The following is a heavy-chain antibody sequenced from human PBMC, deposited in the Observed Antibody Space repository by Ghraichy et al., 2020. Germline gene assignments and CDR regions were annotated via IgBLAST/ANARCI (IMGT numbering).Heavy chain of an antibody. Sequence: GGSLRLSCAASGFTFSSYGMHWVRQAPGKGLEWVAVIWYDGSNKYYADSVKGRFTISRDNSKNTLYLQMNSLRAEDTAVYYCARDGVVVPAAPAEPYYYGMDVWGQGTTVTVSS. V-gene: IGHV3-33*01. CDR2: IWYDGSNK. D-gene: IGHD2-2*01. CDR1: GFTFSSYG. CDR3: ARDGVVVPAAPAEPYYYGMDV. J-gene: IGHJ6*02.